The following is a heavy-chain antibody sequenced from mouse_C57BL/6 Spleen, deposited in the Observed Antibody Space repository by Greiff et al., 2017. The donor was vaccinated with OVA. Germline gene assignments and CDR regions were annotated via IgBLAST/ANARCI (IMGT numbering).Heavy chain of an antibody. CDR1: GYTFTDYE. Sequence: VQLQQSGAELVRPGASVTLSCKASGYTFTDYEMHWVKQTPVHGLEWIGAIDPETGGTAYNQKFKGKAILTADKSSRPAYMELRILTSEYSAVYYCTILLRGSWFAYWGQGTLVTVSA. V-gene: IGHV1-15*01. D-gene: IGHD1-1*01. CDR2: IDPETGGT. J-gene: IGHJ3*01. CDR3: TILLRGSWFAY.